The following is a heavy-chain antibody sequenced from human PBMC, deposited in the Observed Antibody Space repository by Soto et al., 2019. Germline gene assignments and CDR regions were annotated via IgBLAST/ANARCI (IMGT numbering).Heavy chain of an antibody. V-gene: IGHV4-39*02. CDR3: ARDGGAAGPWIDAFDI. Sequence: QLQESGPGLVKPWETLSLTCAVSGGSISSTSHYWGWIRQPPGKGLEWIATIYYSGSTYYNPSLESRVTISVDTSKNQFSLKLTSVTATDTAVYYCARDGGAAGPWIDAFDIWGQGTMVTVSS. CDR2: IYYSGST. D-gene: IGHD2-2*03. J-gene: IGHJ3*02. CDR1: GGSISSTSHY.